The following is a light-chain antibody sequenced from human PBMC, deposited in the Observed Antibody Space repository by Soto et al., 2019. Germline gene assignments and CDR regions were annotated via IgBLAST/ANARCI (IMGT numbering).Light chain of an antibody. CDR1: SSDVGAYDY. Sequence: QSALTQPASVSGSPGQSITISCTGTSSDVGAYDYVSWYQQHPGKAPKLMIYDVSNRPSGVSNRFSGSKSGNTASLTISGLQAEDEADYYCGSYTTTSTLVFGGGTKVTVL. CDR2: DVS. CDR3: GSYTTTSTLV. V-gene: IGLV2-14*03. J-gene: IGLJ2*01.